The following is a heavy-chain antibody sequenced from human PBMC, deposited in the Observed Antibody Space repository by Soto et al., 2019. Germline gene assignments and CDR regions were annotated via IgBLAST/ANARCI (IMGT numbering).Heavy chain of an antibody. CDR1: GYTFTSYY. V-gene: IGHV1-46*03. CDR2: INPSGGST. J-gene: IGHJ3*02. CDR3: ARVSPNFSPRYCSGGSCYLGAFDI. Sequence: GASVKVSCKASGYTFTSYYMHWVRQAPGQGLEWMGIINPSGGSTSYAQKFQGRGTMTRDTSTSTVYMELSSLRSEDTAVYYCARVSPNFSPRYCSGGSCYLGAFDIWGQGTMVTVS. D-gene: IGHD2-15*01.